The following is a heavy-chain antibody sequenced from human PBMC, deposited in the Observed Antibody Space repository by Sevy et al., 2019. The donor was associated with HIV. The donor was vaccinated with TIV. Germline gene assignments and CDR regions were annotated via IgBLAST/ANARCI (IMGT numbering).Heavy chain of an antibody. J-gene: IGHJ4*02. CDR2: IYIGSST. V-gene: IGHV3-53*01. D-gene: IGHD6-19*01. CDR1: GFTVSSNY. CDR3: ARDRRYSSGWYCFYY. Sequence: GGSLRLSCAASGFTVSSNYMSWVRQAPGKGLEWVSVIYIGSSTYYADSVKGRFTISRDNSKNTLYLKMNSLRAEDTAVYYCARDRRYSSGWYCFYYWGQGTLVTVSA.